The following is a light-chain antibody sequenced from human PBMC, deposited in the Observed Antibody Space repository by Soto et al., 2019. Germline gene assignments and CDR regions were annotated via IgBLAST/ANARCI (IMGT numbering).Light chain of an antibody. Sequence: DIVMTQSPDSLAVSLGERATINCKSSYSLLYSSNNKNYLAWYQQKPGHPPKLLIYWASTRESGVPDRFSGSGSGTDFTLTISSLQAEDVAIYYCQQYYGTLYTFGQGTKVDIK. CDR1: YSLLYSSNNKNY. CDR2: WAS. V-gene: IGKV4-1*01. J-gene: IGKJ2*01. CDR3: QQYYGTLYT.